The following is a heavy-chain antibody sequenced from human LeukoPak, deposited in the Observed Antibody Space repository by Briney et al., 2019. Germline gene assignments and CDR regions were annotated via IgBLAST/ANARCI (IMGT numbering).Heavy chain of an antibody. D-gene: IGHD3-22*01. CDR1: GFTFSSSW. V-gene: IGHV4-34*08. CDR2: INHSGST. Sequence: GSLRLSCAASGFTFSSSWMSWIRQPPGKGLEWIGEINHSGSTDYNPSLKSRVTISVDTSKNHFSLKLTSVTAADTAVYYCAMMVVALGVPFDYWGQGTLVTVSS. CDR3: AMMVVALGVPFDY. J-gene: IGHJ4*02.